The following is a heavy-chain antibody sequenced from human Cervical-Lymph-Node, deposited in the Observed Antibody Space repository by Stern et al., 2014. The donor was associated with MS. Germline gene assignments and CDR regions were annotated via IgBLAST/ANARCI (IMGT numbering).Heavy chain of an antibody. D-gene: IGHD3-10*01. CDR2: LSYDGTNK. J-gene: IGHJ4*02. V-gene: IGHV3-30-3*01. CDR3: ARDPSRFGDNGYLDY. CDR1: GFTFSSYA. Sequence: VQLVESGGGVVQPGKSLRLSCAASGFTFSSYAMHWVRPAPGQGLEWGGALSYDGTNKYNADSVKGRFTISRDNSKNTLYLQMSSLRGEDTAVYYCARDPSRFGDNGYLDYWGQGTLVTVSS.